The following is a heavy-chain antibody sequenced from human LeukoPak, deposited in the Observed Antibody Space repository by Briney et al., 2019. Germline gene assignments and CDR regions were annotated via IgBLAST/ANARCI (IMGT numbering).Heavy chain of an antibody. CDR3: ARDLSDYYDSSGSDAFDI. D-gene: IGHD3-22*01. Sequence: SETLSLTCTVSGGSISSGGYYWSWIRQHPGKGLEWIGYIYYSGSTYYNPSLKSRVTISVDTSKNQFSLKLSSVTAADTAVYYCARDLSDYYDSSGSDAFDIWGQGTMVTVSS. CDR1: GGSISSGGYY. J-gene: IGHJ3*02. CDR2: IYYSGST. V-gene: IGHV4-31*03.